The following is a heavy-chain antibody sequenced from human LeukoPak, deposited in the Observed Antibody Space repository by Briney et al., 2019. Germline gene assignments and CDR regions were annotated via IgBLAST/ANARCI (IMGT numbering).Heavy chain of an antibody. V-gene: IGHV4-59*08. CDR2: IYYSGST. CDR1: GGSISSYY. Sequence: PSETLPLTCTVSGGSISSYYWSWIRQPPGKGLEWIGYIYYSGSTKYNPSLKSRVTMSVDTSTNQFSLKLSSVTAADTAVYYCARRGYYDSSGYSGNWFDPWGQGTLVTVSS. CDR3: ARRGYYDSSGYSGNWFDP. D-gene: IGHD3-22*01. J-gene: IGHJ5*02.